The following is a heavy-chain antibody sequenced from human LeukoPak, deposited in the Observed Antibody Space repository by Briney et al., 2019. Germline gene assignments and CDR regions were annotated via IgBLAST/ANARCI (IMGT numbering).Heavy chain of an antibody. CDR1: GFTFSSYA. Sequence: GGSLRLSCAASGFTFSSYAMSWVRQAPGKGLEWASAISGSGGSTYYADSVKGRFTISRDNSKNTLYLQMNSLRAEDTAVYYCAKDLWSGYSPGFFDYWGQGTLVTVSS. J-gene: IGHJ4*02. V-gene: IGHV3-23*01. D-gene: IGHD3-3*01. CDR3: AKDLWSGYSPGFFDY. CDR2: ISGSGGST.